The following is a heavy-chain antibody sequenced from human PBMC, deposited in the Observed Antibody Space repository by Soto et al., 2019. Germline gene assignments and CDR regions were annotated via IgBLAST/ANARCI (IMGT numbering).Heavy chain of an antibody. J-gene: IGHJ5*02. CDR2: INAGNGNA. CDR3: ARGDILGWFDP. CDR1: GYTFTSYA. V-gene: IGHV1-3*01. Sequence: VASVKVSCKASGYTFTSYAMHWVRQAPGQRLEWMGWINAGNGNAKYSQKFQGRVTITRDTSASTAYMELSSLRSEDTAVYYCARGDILGWFDPWGQGTLVTVSS. D-gene: IGHD2-15*01.